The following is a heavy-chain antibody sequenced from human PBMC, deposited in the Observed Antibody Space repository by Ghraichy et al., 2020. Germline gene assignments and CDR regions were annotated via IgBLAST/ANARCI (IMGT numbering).Heavy chain of an antibody. Sequence: GGSLRLSCAASGFTFSSYSMNWVRQAPGKGLEWVSSISSSSSYIYYADSVKGRFTISRDNAKNSLYLQMNSLRAEDTAVYYCARDPPTGRDVWGRPDYYGMDVWGQGTTVTVSS. J-gene: IGHJ6*02. CDR3: ARDPPTGRDVWGRPDYYGMDV. D-gene: IGHD3-16*01. V-gene: IGHV3-21*01. CDR1: GFTFSSYS. CDR2: ISSSSSYI.